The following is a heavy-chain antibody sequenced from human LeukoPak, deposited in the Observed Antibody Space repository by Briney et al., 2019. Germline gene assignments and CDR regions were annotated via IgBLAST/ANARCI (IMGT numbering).Heavy chain of an antibody. D-gene: IGHD1-26*01. CDR1: GFSLSTSGMC. V-gene: IGHV2-70*11. J-gene: IGHJ4*02. CDR2: IDWDDDK. CDR3: VRMITLSNGRYSSKTLDY. Sequence: SGPTLVNPTQTLTLTCTFSGFSLSTSGMCVSWIRQPPGKALEWLARIDWDDDKYYSTSLKTRLTISKDTSKNQVVLTMTNMDPVDTATYYCVRMITLSNGRYSSKTLDYWGQGTLVTVSS.